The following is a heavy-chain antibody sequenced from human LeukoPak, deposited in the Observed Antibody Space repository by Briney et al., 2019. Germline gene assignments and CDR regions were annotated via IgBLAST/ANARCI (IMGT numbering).Heavy chain of an antibody. V-gene: IGHV4-34*01. CDR2: INHSGNT. CDR1: GGSFSGYY. Sequence: SETLSLTCAVDGGSFSGYYWTWIRQPPGKGLEWIGEINHSGNTNYNPSLKSRVAISVDTSKNQLSLKLTSVTAADTAVYYCAITVTRGVWFDPWGQGTLVTVSS. CDR3: AITVTRGVWFDP. J-gene: IGHJ5*02. D-gene: IGHD4-17*01.